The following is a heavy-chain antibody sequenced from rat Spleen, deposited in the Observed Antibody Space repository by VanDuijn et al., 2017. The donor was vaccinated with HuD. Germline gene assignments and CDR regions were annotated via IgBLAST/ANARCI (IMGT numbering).Heavy chain of an antibody. D-gene: IGHD1-11*01. CDR1: GFTFSSYW. V-gene: IGHV5-19*01. CDR3: ASLNYGRDY. CDR2: ISPSGAIP. J-gene: IGHJ3*01. Sequence: EVQLVETGGGLVQPGRSLKLSCVASGFTFSSYWMYWIRQAPTKGLEWVASISPSGAIPNYRDSVRDRFTISRDNGKNTLYLQMDSLRSEDTATYYCASLNYGRDYWGQGTLVTVSS.